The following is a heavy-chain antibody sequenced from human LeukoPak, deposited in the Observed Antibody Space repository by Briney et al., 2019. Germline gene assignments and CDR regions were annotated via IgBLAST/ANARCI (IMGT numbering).Heavy chain of an antibody. V-gene: IGHV3-74*01. Sequence: AGSLRLSCAASGFTFNRYYMYWIRQAPGKGLVWISRISDDGRVTLYADFVKGRFTISRDNAKNTLSLQMSSLRVEDTAVYYCVRDVAPSRTVWFDSWGQGTLVTVSS. J-gene: IGHJ5*01. CDR2: ISDDGRVT. D-gene: IGHD4-17*01. CDR3: VRDVAPSRTVWFDS. CDR1: GFTFNRYY.